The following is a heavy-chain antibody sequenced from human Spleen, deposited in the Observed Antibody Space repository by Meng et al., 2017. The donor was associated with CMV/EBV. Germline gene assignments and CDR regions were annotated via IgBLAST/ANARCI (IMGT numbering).Heavy chain of an antibody. J-gene: IGHJ5*02. D-gene: IGHD3-10*01. CDR1: FGDSA. V-gene: IGHV3-49*04. CDR2: IRSKAYGGTT. Sequence: FGDSAMSWVRQAPGKGLEWVGFIRSKAYGGTTEYAASVKGRFTISRDDSKSIAYLQMNSLKTEDTAVYYCTRLLLRGKVRGVNWFDPWGQGTLVTVSS. CDR3: TRLLLRGKVRGVNWFDP.